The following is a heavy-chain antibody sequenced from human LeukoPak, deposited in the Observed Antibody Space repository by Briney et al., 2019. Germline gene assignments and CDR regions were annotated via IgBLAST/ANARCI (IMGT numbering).Heavy chain of an antibody. CDR3: ARGDSRPDY. J-gene: IGHJ4*02. CDR2: IYHSQST. CDR1: GGSISSGGYS. Sequence: PSETLSLTCAVSGGSISSGGYSWSWIRQPPGKGLEWIGYIYHSQSTNYNPSLKSRVTISEDRSKNQFSLKLSSVTAADTAVYYCARGDSRPDYWGQGILVTVSS. D-gene: IGHD5-18*01. V-gene: IGHV4-30-2*01.